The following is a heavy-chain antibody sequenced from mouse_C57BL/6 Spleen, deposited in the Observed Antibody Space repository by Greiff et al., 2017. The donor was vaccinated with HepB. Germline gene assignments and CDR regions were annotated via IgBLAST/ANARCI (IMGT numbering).Heavy chain of an antibody. CDR1: GYTFTDYY. CDR2: IGPGSGST. CDR3: AGWRYYGSSYKVYYFDY. D-gene: IGHD1-1*01. J-gene: IGHJ2*01. V-gene: IGHV1-77*01. Sequence: QVQLQQSGAELVKPGASVKISCKASGYTFTDYYINWVKQRPGQGLEWIGKIGPGSGSTYYNEKFKGKATLTADKSSSTAYMQLSSLTSEDSAVYFCAGWRYYGSSYKVYYFDYWGQCTTLTVSS.